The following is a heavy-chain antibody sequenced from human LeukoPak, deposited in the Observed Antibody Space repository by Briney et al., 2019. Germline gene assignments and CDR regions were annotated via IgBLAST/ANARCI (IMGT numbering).Heavy chain of an antibody. CDR2: IYSGGST. CDR1: GFTVSSSY. Sequence: PGGSLRLSCAAPGFTVSSSYMTWVRQAPGKGLEWVSVIYSGGSTHYAGSVKGRFTISRDNSKNTVYLQMNSLRAEDTAVYYCARAPYSSSWYFDYWGQGTLVTVSS. V-gene: IGHV3-66*01. CDR3: ARAPYSSSWYFDY. D-gene: IGHD6-13*01. J-gene: IGHJ4*02.